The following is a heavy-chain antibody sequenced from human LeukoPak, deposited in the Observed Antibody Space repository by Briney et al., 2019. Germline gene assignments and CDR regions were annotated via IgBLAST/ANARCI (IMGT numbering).Heavy chain of an antibody. D-gene: IGHD2-15*01. CDR3: ARFSPLRYCSGGSCLFFDY. J-gene: IGHJ4*02. CDR1: GGSISSGDYY. Sequence: PSQTLSLTCTVSGGSISSGDYYWSWIRQPPGKGLEWIGYIYYSGSTYHNPSLKSRVTISVDTSKNQFPLKLSSVTAADTAVYYCARFSPLRYCSGGSCLFFDYWGQGTLVTVSS. V-gene: IGHV4-30-4*08. CDR2: IYYSGST.